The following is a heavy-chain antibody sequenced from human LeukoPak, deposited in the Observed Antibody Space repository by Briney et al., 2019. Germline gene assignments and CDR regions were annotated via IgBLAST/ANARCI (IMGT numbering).Heavy chain of an antibody. CDR1: GGSISSSNW. V-gene: IGHV4-4*02. J-gene: IGHJ4*02. D-gene: IGHD6-19*01. CDR2: IYHSGST. Sequence: SGTLSLTCAVSGGSISSSNWWSWVRQPPGKGLEWIGEIYHSGSTNYNPSLKSRVTISVDKSKNQFSLKLSSVTAADTAVYYCARKDQYSSGWYSYWGQETLVTVSS. CDR3: ARKDQYSSGWYSY.